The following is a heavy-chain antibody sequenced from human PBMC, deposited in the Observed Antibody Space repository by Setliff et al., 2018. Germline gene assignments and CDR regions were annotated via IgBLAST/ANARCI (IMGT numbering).Heavy chain of an antibody. CDR3: AKEHVVISFVTNTHHHYGMDV. V-gene: IGHV4-59*01. J-gene: IGHJ6*02. D-gene: IGHD2-8*01. CDR2: IYYTGST. Sequence: NPSETLSLTCSVSGMSITSYYWSWIRQSPGRGLEWIGYIYYTGSTTYSPSLKSRVTISPDTSKNQFHLTVKSVTEADKAVYYCAKEHVVISFVTNTHHHYGMDVWGQGATVTVSS. CDR1: GMSITSYY.